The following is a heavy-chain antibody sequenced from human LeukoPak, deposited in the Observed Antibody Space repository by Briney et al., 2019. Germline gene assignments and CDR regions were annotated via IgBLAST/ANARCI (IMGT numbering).Heavy chain of an antibody. CDR2: VYTSGST. J-gene: IGHJ6*03. Sequence: PSETLSLTCTVSGGSISSYYWSWIRQPAGKGLEWIGRVYTSGSTNYNPSLKSRVTMSVDTSKNQFSLKLSSVTAADTAVYYCARDVRQWLVLGAYYYYMDVWGKGTTVTVSS. CDR1: GGSISSYY. CDR3: ARDVRQWLVLGAYYYYMDV. D-gene: IGHD6-19*01. V-gene: IGHV4-4*07.